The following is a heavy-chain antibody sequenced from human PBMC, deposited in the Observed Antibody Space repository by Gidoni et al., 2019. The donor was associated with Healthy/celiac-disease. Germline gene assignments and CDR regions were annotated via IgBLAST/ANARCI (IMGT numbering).Heavy chain of an antibody. CDR3: ARGGSSSPNWFDP. J-gene: IGHJ5*02. CDR2: IAYSGIT. Sequence: QVQLQESGPGLVKPSETLSLTCTVSGGSISSYYWSWSRQPPGKGLEWIGYIAYSGITNYNPSLKSRVTISVDTSKNQFSLKLSSVTAADTAVYYCARGGSSSPNWFDPWGQGTLVTVSS. CDR1: GGSISSYY. V-gene: IGHV4-59*01. D-gene: IGHD6-6*01.